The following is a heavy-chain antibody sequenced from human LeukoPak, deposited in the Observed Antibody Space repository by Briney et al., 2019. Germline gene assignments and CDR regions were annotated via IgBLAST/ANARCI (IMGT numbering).Heavy chain of an antibody. Sequence: SVKVSCKASGGTFSSYAIGWVRQAPGQGLKWMGGIIPIFGTANYAQKFQGRVTITADESTSTAYMELSSLRSEDTAVYYCRTHSTVVTQPAFDSWGQGTLVTVSS. D-gene: IGHD4-23*01. V-gene: IGHV1-69*13. CDR1: GGTFSSYA. CDR3: RTHSTVVTQPAFDS. CDR2: IIPIFGTA. J-gene: IGHJ4*02.